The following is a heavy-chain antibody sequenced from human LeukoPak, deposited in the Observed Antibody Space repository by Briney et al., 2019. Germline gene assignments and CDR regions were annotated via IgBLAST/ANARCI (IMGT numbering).Heavy chain of an antibody. V-gene: IGHV3-66*01. CDR3: ARVMTAITNWFDP. CDR1: GFTFSRYA. D-gene: IGHD2-21*02. CDR2: IYRDGST. J-gene: IGHJ5*02. Sequence: QPGGSLRLSCAASGFTFSRYAMSWVRQAPGKGLEWVSVIYRDGSTYYADSVKGRFTISRDNSKNTLYLQMNNLRVEDTAVYYCARVMTAITNWFDPWGQGTLVTASS.